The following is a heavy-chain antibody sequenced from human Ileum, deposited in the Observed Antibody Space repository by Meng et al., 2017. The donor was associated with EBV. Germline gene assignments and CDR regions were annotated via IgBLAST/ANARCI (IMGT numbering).Heavy chain of an antibody. D-gene: IGHD4-23*01. CDR1: CGVISMGSRV. V-gene: IGHV4-30-2*01. CDR2: IQHSEDN. CDR3: GRAHPVVYFFDY. J-gene: IGHJ4*02. Sequence: SPTCSVFCGVISMGSRVCGWMRQQPGRELEWIGDIQHSEDNYYNPSLMSRVTISVDRSRNQFSLMTSSVTAADAAVYYCGRAHPVVYFFDYWGQGTLVTVSS.